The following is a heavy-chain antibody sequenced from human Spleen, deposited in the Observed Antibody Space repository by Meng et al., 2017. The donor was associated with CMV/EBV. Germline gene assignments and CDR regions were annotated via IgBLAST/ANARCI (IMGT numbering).Heavy chain of an antibody. CDR2: IKQDGGEK. D-gene: IGHD3-10*01. V-gene: IGHV3-7*01. J-gene: IGHJ4*02. CDR1: GFTFSSYW. Sequence: ASGFTFSSYWMSWVRQAPGKGLEWVANIKQDGGEKYYVDSVKGRFTISRDNAKNSLYLQMNSLRAEDTAVYYCARSGGFGELLFFYWGQGTLVTVSS. CDR3: ARSGGFGELLFFY.